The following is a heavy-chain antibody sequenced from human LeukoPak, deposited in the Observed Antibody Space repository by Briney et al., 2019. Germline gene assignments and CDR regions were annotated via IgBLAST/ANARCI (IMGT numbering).Heavy chain of an antibody. V-gene: IGHV4-61*02. Sequence: SETLSLTCTVSGGSISSGSYYWSWIRQPAGKGLEWIGRIYTSGCTNYNPSLKSRVTISVDTSKNQFSLKLSSVTAADTAVYYCASTSGSYFDYWGQGTLVTVSS. CDR2: IYTSGCT. D-gene: IGHD1-26*01. CDR1: GGSISSGSYY. CDR3: ASTSGSYFDY. J-gene: IGHJ4*02.